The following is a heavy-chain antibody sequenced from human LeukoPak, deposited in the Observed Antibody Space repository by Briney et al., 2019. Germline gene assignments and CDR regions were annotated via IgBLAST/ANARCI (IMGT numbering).Heavy chain of an antibody. CDR3: ATQNYYDSSGPFDY. CDR1: GGTFSSYA. J-gene: IGHJ4*02. D-gene: IGHD3-22*01. Sequence: ASVKASCKASGGTFSSYAISWVRQAPGQGLEWMGRIIPILGIANYAQKFQGRVTITADKSTSTAYMELSSLRSEDTAVYYCATQNYYDSSGPFDYWGQGTLVTVSS. CDR2: IIPILGIA. V-gene: IGHV1-69*04.